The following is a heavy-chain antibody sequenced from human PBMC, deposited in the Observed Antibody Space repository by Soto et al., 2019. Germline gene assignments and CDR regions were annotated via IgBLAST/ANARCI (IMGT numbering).Heavy chain of an antibody. CDR2: IYYSGST. J-gene: IGHJ4*02. V-gene: IGHV4-39*01. D-gene: IGHD5-18*01. CDR3: ARQKRGFRYGGHSDI. Sequence: QLQLQESGPGLVKPSETLSLICTVSGGSVSSDNYYWGWIRQPPGKALEWIGSIYYSGSTYYKPSLKSRVTISVDMSQNQFSLKLRAVTATDTAVYYCARQKRGFRYGGHSDIWGQGTLVTVSS. CDR1: GGSVSSDNYY.